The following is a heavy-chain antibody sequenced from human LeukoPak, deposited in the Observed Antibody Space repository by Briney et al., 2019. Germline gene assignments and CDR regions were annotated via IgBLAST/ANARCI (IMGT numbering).Heavy chain of an antibody. Sequence: GESLKISCKSSGYSFTSYWIGWVRQMPGKGLEWMGIIYPGDSDTKYSPSFQGQVTISADKSISTAYLQWSSLKASGTAIYYCARGSLASSGGTFFDYWGQGTLVTVSS. CDR1: GYSFTSYW. CDR2: IYPGDSDT. CDR3: ARGSLASSGGTFFDY. D-gene: IGHD2-15*01. J-gene: IGHJ4*02. V-gene: IGHV5-51*01.